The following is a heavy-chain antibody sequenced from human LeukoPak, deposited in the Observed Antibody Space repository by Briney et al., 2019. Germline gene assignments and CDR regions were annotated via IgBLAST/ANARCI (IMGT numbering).Heavy chain of an antibody. D-gene: IGHD3-10*01. CDR3: ARGRRGRYYGSGSDLPYYYGMDV. CDR1: GGTFSGYY. Sequence: PSETLCLTCAVSGGTFSGYYWSWIRQPPGKGLEWIWEISHSGSTNYNPYLKSRVLISVDTSKNQFPLKLSSVTAADTAVYHCARGRRGRYYGSGSDLPYYYGMDVWGQGPTVTVSS. J-gene: IGHJ6*02. CDR2: ISHSGST. V-gene: IGHV4-34*01.